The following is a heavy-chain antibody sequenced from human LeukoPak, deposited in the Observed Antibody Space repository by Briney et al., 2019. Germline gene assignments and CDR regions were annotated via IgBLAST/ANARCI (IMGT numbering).Heavy chain of an antibody. CDR2: IIPIFGTA. Sequence: SVKVSCKASGGTFSSYAISWVRQAPGQGLEWMGGIIPIFGTANYAQKFQGRVTITADESTSTAYMELSSLRSEDTAVYYCARDSGHYDSSGFPLYYFDYWGQGTLVTVSS. V-gene: IGHV1-69*13. D-gene: IGHD3-22*01. CDR3: ARDSGHYDSSGFPLYYFDY. J-gene: IGHJ4*02. CDR1: GGTFSSYA.